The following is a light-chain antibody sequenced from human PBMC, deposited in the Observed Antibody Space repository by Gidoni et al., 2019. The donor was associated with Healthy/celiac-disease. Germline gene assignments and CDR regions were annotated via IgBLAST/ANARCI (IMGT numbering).Light chain of an antibody. CDR2: AAS. Sequence: IQMTQSPSSLSASLGDRVTITCRASQSISSYLNWYQQKPGKAPKLLIYAASSLQSGVPSRLSGSGYGTDFTLNISSLQHEDFANYYCQQSYSTRALTFGGGTKVEIK. J-gene: IGKJ4*01. V-gene: IGKV1-39*01. CDR1: QSISSY. CDR3: QQSYSTRALT.